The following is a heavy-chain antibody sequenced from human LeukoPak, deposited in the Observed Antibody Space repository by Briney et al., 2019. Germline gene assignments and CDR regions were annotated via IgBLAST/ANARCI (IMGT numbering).Heavy chain of an antibody. J-gene: IGHJ4*02. CDR2: ISSSGSTI. CDR1: GFTFSDYY. V-gene: IGHV3-11*01. CDR3: TKRARDVDY. Sequence: GGSLRLSCAASGFTFSDYYMSWIRQAPGKGLEWVSYISSSGSTIYYADSVKGRFTISRDNSKNTLYLQMNSLRAKDTAIYYCTKRARDVDYWGQGTLVTVSS.